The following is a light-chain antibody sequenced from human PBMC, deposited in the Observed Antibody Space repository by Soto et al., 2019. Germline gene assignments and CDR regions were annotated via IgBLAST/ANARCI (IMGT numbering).Light chain of an antibody. CDR3: QQRSSWPRT. Sequence: EIVLTQSPATLSLSPGERATLSCRASQSISSKLGWYQQKPGQAPRLLIYDASNRATDIPVRFSGSGSGTDFTLIIGSPEPEASAVYYCQQRSSWPRTFGQGTKVEIK. V-gene: IGKV3-11*01. CDR2: DAS. CDR1: QSISSK. J-gene: IGKJ1*01.